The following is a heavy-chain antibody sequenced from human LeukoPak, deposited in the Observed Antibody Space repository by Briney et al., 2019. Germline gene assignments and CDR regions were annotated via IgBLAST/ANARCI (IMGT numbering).Heavy chain of an antibody. CDR2: IYTSGST. V-gene: IGHV4-4*07. Sequence: SETLSLTCTVSGGSISSYYWSWIRQPAGKGLEWIGRIYTSGSTNYNPSLKSRVTRSVDTSKNQFSLKLSSVTAADTAVYYCARGAAVAVEGLFDYWGQGTLVTVSS. J-gene: IGHJ4*02. D-gene: IGHD6-19*01. CDR1: GGSISSYY. CDR3: ARGAAVAVEGLFDY.